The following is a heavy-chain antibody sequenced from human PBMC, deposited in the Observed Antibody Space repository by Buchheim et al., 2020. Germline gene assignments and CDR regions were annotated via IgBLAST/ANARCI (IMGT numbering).Heavy chain of an antibody. Sequence: EVQLLESGGGFVQTGGSLRLSCAASGFTFSNYAMSWVRQAPGEGLEWVSFISGGGESTHYADSVKGRFTVSRANSKSTLYLQMNSLRDEDTALYYCAKDRSDNNTWYMGESWGQRTL. CDR2: ISGGGEST. J-gene: IGHJ4*02. D-gene: IGHD6-13*01. CDR3: AKDRSDNNTWYMGES. V-gene: IGHV3-23*01. CDR1: GFTFSNYA.